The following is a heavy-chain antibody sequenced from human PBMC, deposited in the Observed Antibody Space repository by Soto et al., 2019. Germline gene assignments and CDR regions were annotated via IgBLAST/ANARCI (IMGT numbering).Heavy chain of an antibody. Sequence: PSETLSLTCAVSGGSISSSNWWSWVRQPPGKGLEWIGEIYHSGSTNYNPSLKSRVTISVDKSKNQFSLKLSSVTAADTAVYYRARVVAVAGTLYYWGQRTLVTVSS. CDR3: ARVVAVAGTLYY. D-gene: IGHD6-19*01. CDR1: GGSISSSNW. CDR2: IYHSGST. V-gene: IGHV4-4*02. J-gene: IGHJ4*02.